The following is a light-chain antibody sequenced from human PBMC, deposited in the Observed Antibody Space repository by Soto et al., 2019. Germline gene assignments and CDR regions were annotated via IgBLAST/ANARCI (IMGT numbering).Light chain of an antibody. CDR1: SSNIGTGYD. Sequence: QLVLTQPPSVSGAPGQRVTISCTGSSSNIGTGYDVHWYQQFPGTAPKLLIYGNNNRPSGVPDRFSASKSGTSASLAITGLQAEDEADYYCQSYDSSLSGSVFGGGTKVTVL. V-gene: IGLV1-40*01. J-gene: IGLJ2*01. CDR2: GNN. CDR3: QSYDSSLSGSV.